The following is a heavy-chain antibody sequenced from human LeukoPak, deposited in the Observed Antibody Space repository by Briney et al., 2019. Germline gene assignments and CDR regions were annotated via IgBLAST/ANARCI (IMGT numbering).Heavy chain of an antibody. CDR2: TDHREST. J-gene: IGHJ6*02. V-gene: IGHV4-4*02. CDR3: ASRMYYYYGMDV. CDR1: GGSISSSSSIC. Sequence: SETLSLTCAVSGGSISSSSSICWTWVRQPPGKGLEWIGETDHRESTTYNPSLKSRVTISVDTSKNQFSLKLNSVTAADTAVYYCASRMYYYYGMDVWGQGTTVIVSS.